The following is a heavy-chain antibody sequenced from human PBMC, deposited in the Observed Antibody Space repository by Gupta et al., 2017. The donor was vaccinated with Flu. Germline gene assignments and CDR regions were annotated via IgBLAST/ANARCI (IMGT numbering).Heavy chain of an antibody. J-gene: IGHJ3*02. CDR3: ARHGVPSVYAFDI. CDR2: TYSSGFT. Sequence: SLRACYWSLIRQYPGKGLGWSGYTYSSGFTTYHPSLRSRASISLDVPKSLFSLKLSSVTAADTAVYYCARHGVPSVYAFDIWRQGTMLTVS. V-gene: IGHV4-59*08. CDR1: SLRACY. D-gene: IGHD3-3*01.